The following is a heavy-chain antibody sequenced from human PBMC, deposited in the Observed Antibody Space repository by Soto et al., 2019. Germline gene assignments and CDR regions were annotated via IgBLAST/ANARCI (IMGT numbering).Heavy chain of an antibody. Sequence: ASVKVSCKASGYTFTSYAMHWVRQAPGQRLEWMGWINAGNGNTKYSQKFQGRVTITRDTSASTAYMELSSLRSEDTAVYYCARGLSIAAPNWFDPWGQGTLVTVSS. D-gene: IGHD6-6*01. CDR3: ARGLSIAAPNWFDP. CDR2: INAGNGNT. J-gene: IGHJ5*02. V-gene: IGHV1-3*01. CDR1: GYTFTSYA.